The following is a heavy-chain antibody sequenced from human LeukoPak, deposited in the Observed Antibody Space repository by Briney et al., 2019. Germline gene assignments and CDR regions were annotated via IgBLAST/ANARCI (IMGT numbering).Heavy chain of an antibody. Sequence: GGSLRLSCAASGFTFSSYSMNWVRQAPGKGLEWVSSISSSNSYLYYADSVKGRFTISRDNSKNTLYLQMNSLRAEDTAVYYCARDMVYCSSTSCYPDNWFDPWGQGTLVTVSS. CDR2: ISSSNSYL. V-gene: IGHV3-21*01. J-gene: IGHJ5*02. D-gene: IGHD2-2*01. CDR1: GFTFSSYS. CDR3: ARDMVYCSSTSCYPDNWFDP.